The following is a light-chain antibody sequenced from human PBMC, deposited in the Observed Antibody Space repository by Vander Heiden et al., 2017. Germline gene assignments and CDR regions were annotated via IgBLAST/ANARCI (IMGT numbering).Light chain of an antibody. V-gene: IGLV1-44*01. CDR2: SDN. Sequence: QSILTQPPPASGDPGQRVAISCSGSSIGSYSVSWYQHLPGTAPTLLIYSDNQRPSGVPDRFSGSKSGTSASLAISGLQSEDEADYYCAAWDDSLNGQWVFGGGTKLTVL. J-gene: IGLJ2*01. CDR1: SIGSYS. CDR3: AAWDDSLNGQWV.